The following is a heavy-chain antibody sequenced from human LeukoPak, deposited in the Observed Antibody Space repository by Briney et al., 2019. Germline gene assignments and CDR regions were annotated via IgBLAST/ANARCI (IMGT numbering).Heavy chain of an antibody. CDR2: IYYSGST. CDR3: ARDGGYSSSP. J-gene: IGHJ5*02. D-gene: IGHD6-13*01. V-gene: IGHV4-39*07. CDR1: GGSISSSSYY. Sequence: PSETLSLTCTVSGGSISSSSYYWGWIRQPPGKGLEWIGSIYYSGSTYYNPSLKSRVTISVDTSKNQFSLKLSSVTAADTAVYYCARDGGYSSSPWGQGTLVTVSS.